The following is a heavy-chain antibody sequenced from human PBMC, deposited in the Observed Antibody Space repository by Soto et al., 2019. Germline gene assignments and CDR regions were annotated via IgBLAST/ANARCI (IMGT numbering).Heavy chain of an antibody. Sequence: GATVKVSCKASGYTIASYCSSWVRQAPGQGLECMGWIIPIFGTANYAQKLQGRVTITADESTSTAYIELSSLRSEDTAVYYCARVKGVAGSFEPTAGQEYYFDYWGQGTLVTVSS. CDR3: ARVKGVAGSFEPTAGQEYYFDY. CDR1: GYTIASYC. D-gene: IGHD6-19*01. CDR2: IIPIFGTA. V-gene: IGHV1-69*13. J-gene: IGHJ4*02.